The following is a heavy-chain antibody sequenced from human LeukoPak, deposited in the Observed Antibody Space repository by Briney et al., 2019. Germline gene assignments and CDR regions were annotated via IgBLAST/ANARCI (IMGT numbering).Heavy chain of an antibody. J-gene: IGHJ5*02. V-gene: IGHV1-2*02. D-gene: IGHD2-2*02. CDR3: ARGYCSSTSCYMEYWFDP. CDR2: INPNSGGT. Sequence: ASVKASDSPSGYTFSAYYMHRVRQSPGQGLEWMGWINPNSGGTNYAQKFQGRVTMTRDTSISTAYMELSRLRSDDTAVYYCARGYCSSTSCYMEYWFDPWGQGTVVTVSS. CDR1: GYTFSAYY.